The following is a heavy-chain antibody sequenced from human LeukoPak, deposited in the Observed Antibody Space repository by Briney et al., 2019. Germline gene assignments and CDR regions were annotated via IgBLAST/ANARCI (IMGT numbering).Heavy chain of an antibody. CDR2: INHSGST. V-gene: IGHV4-34*01. Sequence: SETLSLTCAVYGGSFSGYYWSWIRQPPGKGLEWIGEINHSGSTNYNPSLKSRVTISVDTSKNQFSLKLSSVTAADTAVYYCARSIFVVVVAAKGAFDIWGQGTMVTVSS. J-gene: IGHJ3*02. D-gene: IGHD2-15*01. CDR3: ARSIFVVVVAAKGAFDI. CDR1: GGSFSGYY.